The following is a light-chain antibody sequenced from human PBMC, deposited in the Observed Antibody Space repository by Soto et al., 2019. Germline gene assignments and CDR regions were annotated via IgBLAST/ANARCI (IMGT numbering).Light chain of an antibody. CDR2: EVS. Sequence: QSALTQPPSASGSPGQSVTISCTGSSSDVGGYKFVSWYQQHPGKAPKVMIYEVSKRPSGVPDRFSGSKSGNTASLTVSGLQAEDEADYYCSSYAGSNNRVFGGGTQLTVL. CDR1: SSDVGGYKF. V-gene: IGLV2-8*01. J-gene: IGLJ3*02. CDR3: SSYAGSNNRV.